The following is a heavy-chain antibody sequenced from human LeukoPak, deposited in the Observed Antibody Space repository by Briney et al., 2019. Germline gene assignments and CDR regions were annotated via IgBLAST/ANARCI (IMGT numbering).Heavy chain of an antibody. Sequence: SETLSLTRTVSGDSLSSSRYYWGWIRQPPGKGLEWIGSMYYSGITYYRPSLKSRVTISVDTSKNQFSLRLSSVTAADTALYYCARRQAGALEQSAFDMWGQGTIVTVSS. CDR1: GDSLSSSRYY. V-gene: IGHV4-39*01. D-gene: IGHD3-3*01. CDR2: MYYSGIT. CDR3: ARRQAGALEQSAFDM. J-gene: IGHJ3*02.